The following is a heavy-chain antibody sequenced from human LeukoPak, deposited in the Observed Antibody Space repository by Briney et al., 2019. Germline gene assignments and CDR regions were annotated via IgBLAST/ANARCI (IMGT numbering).Heavy chain of an antibody. CDR2: INHSGST. J-gene: IGHJ4*02. CDR3: AISQYGGSTFDY. CDR1: GGSFSGYY. V-gene: IGHV4-34*01. D-gene: IGHD2-21*01. Sequence: SETLSLTCAVYGGSFSGYYWSWIRQPPGKGLEWIGEINHSGSTNYNPSLKSRVTISVDTSKNQFSLKLSSVTAADTAVYYRAISQYGGSTFDYWGQGTLVTVSS.